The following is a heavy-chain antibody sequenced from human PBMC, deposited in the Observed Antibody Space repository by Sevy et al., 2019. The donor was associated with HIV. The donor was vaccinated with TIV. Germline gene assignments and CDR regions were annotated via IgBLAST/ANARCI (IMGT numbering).Heavy chain of an antibody. V-gene: IGHV3-21*01. J-gene: IGHJ4*02. CDR1: RFTFSSDS. D-gene: IGHD3-22*01. Sequence: GGSLRLSCAASRFTFSSDSMNWVRQAPGKGLEWVSSISSSSSYIYYAHSVKGRFTISRDNAKNSLYLQMNSLRVEDTAVYYCARDLRDYDSSGYYYFGSYFDYWGQGTLVTVSS. CDR2: ISSSSSYI. CDR3: ARDLRDYDSSGYYYFGSYFDY.